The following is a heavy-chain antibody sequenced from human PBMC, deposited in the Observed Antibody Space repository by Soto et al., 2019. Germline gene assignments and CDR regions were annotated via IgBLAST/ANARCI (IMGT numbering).Heavy chain of an antibody. J-gene: IGHJ6*02. CDR1: GYTFTSYG. CDR3: PRVCSIVHVDGMDV. CDR2: ISAYNGNT. V-gene: IGHV1-18*01. D-gene: IGHD2-8*01. Sequence: QVQLVQSGAEVKKPGASVKVSCKASGYTFTSYGISWVRQAPVQALEWRGWISAYNGNTNYAQKLQGRVTMTTDTSMSKAYIELRSLRSDATVVYYCPRVCSIVHVDGMDVWVQGTTFTVSS.